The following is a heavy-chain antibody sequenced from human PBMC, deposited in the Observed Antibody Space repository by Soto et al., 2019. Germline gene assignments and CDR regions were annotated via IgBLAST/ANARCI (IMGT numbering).Heavy chain of an antibody. V-gene: IGHV3-23*01. CDR3: AKDTVMGYHDPPDYFDF. J-gene: IGHJ4*02. CDR1: GFSFSDYA. Sequence: GGSLRLSCAASGFSFSDYAMSWVRQAPGKGLEWVSAISGSGSKTYYADSVKGRFTISRDNSQNTLSLQLKSLRAEDTATYFCAKDTVMGYHDPPDYFDFRGQGTLVTVSS. CDR2: ISGSGSKT. D-gene: IGHD3-22*01.